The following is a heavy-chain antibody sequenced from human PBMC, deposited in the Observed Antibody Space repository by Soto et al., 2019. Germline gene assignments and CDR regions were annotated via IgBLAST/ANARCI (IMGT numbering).Heavy chain of an antibody. CDR3: VRGPDYSNFGYFDY. D-gene: IGHD4-4*01. V-gene: IGHV3-33*01. J-gene: IGHJ4*02. CDR2: IWNAGNNK. CDR1: GFTFSSHA. Sequence: LRLSCAASGFTFSSHAMNWVRQAPGKGLEWVALIWNAGNNKYYADAGSVKGRFTISRDNSRNTLYLEINNVRADDTAVYYCVRGPDYSNFGYFDYWGQGTLVTVSS.